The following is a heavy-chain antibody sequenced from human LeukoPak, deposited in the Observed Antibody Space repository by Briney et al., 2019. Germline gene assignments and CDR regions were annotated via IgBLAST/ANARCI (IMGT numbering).Heavy chain of an antibody. CDR3: ARGVRRLWFGEPTGAFDI. CDR2: ISSSGSTI. V-gene: IGHV3-11*04. Sequence: GGSLRLSCAASGFTFSDYYMSWIRQAPGEGLEWVACISSSGSTIYYADSVKGRFTISRDNAKNSLYLQMNSLRADDTAVYYCARGVRRLWFGEPTGAFDIWGQGTMVTVSS. J-gene: IGHJ3*02. CDR1: GFTFSDYY. D-gene: IGHD3-10*01.